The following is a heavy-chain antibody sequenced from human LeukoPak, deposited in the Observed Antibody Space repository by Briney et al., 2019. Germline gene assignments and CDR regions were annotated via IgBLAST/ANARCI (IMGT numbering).Heavy chain of an antibody. V-gene: IGHV6-1*01. CDR1: GDSVSSNSVA. J-gene: IGHJ4*02. CDR3: AREREHSFGY. CDR2: TYYRSKWYN. D-gene: IGHD1-26*01. Sequence: SQTLSLTFAFSGDSVSSNSVAWNWVRQTPSRGLECLGSTYYRSKWYNDYAVSVKSRITINADTSKNQFSLQLNSVTPEDTTVYYCAREREHSFGYWGQGTLVTVSS.